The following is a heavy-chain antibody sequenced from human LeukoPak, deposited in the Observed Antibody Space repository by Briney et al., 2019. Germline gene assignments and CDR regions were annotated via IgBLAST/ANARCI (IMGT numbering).Heavy chain of an antibody. J-gene: IGHJ6*02. CDR3: ARVPNIVVVPAASGGYYGMDV. V-gene: IGHV1-18*01. Sequence: ASVKVSCKASGYTFTSYGISWVRQAPGQGLEWMGWISAYNGNTNYAQKFQGRVTITADESTSTAYMELSSLRSEDTAVYYCARVPNIVVVPAASGGYYGMDVWGQGTTVTVSS. D-gene: IGHD2-2*01. CDR1: GYTFTSYG. CDR2: ISAYNGNT.